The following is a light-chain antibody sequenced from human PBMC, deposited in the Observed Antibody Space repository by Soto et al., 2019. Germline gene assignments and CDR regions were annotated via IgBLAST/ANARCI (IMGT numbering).Light chain of an antibody. Sequence: QSALTQPPSASGSPGQSVTISCTGTSSDVGGYKYVSWYQQHPGKAPKLIIYEVSNRPSGVPDRFSGSKSGNTASLTVSGLQTEDEADYYCSSYAGSNNLVVFGAGTKLTVL. CDR2: EVS. J-gene: IGLJ2*01. V-gene: IGLV2-8*01. CDR3: SSYAGSNNLVV. CDR1: SSDVGGYKY.